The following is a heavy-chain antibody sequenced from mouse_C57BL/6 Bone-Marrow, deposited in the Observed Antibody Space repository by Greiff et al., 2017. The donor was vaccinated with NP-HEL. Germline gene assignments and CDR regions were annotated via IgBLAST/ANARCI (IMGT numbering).Heavy chain of an antibody. CDR3: ARHEGTGLWYYAMDY. CDR1: EYEFPSHD. Sequence: EVMLVESGGGLVQPGESLKLSCESNEYEFPSHDMSWVRKTPEKRLELVAAINSDGGSTYYPDTMERRFIISRDNTKKTLYLQMSRLRSEDTALYYCARHEGTGLWYYAMDYWGQGTSVTVSS. V-gene: IGHV5-2*01. CDR2: INSDGGST. J-gene: IGHJ4*01. D-gene: IGHD3-3*01.